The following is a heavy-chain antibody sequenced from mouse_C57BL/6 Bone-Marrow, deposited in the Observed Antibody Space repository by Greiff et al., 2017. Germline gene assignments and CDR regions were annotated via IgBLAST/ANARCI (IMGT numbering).Heavy chain of an antibody. D-gene: IGHD1-1*02. CDR2: IWWDDDK. V-gene: IGHV8-8*01. CDR3: ARLVGDLYAMDY. Sequence: LKESGPGILQPSQTLSLTCSFSGFSLSTFGMGVGWIRQPSGKGLEWLAHIWWDDDKYYNPALKSRLTISKDTSKNQVFLKVAHVDTADTATYYCARLVGDLYAMDYWGQGTSVTVSA. CDR1: GFSLSTFGMG. J-gene: IGHJ4*01.